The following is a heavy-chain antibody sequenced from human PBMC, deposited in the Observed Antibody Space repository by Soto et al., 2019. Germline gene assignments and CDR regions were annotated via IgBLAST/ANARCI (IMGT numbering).Heavy chain of an antibody. Sequence: QVQLVQSGAEVKKPGSSVKVSCKASGGTFSTFAISWVRQAPGQGLEWMGGIISIFGTTEYAPKYQGRFTFSAAESTSTAYIELISLRSDDTAVYFCATSGECGGDCSVYGMAVWGQGTTVTVSS. CDR1: GGTFSTFA. J-gene: IGHJ6*02. D-gene: IGHD2-21*02. CDR2: IISIFGTT. V-gene: IGHV1-69*01. CDR3: ATSGECGGDCSVYGMAV.